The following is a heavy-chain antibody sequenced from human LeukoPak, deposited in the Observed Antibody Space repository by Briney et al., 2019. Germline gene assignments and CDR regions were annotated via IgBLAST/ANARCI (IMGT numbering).Heavy chain of an antibody. CDR3: ARLVSVAGTDH. V-gene: IGHV5-51*01. J-gene: IGHJ4*02. CDR2: IYGNDYDT. Sequence: GESLKISCKGSGFIFTSYWIGWVRQMPGKGLEWMGIIYGNDYDTRYSPSFQGQVSISADKSINTAYLQRDSLKASDSATYYCARLVSVAGTDHWGQGTPVTVSS. D-gene: IGHD6-19*01. CDR1: GFIFTSYW.